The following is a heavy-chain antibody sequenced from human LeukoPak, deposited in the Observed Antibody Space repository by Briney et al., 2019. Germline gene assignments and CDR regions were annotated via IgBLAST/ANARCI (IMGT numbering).Heavy chain of an antibody. Sequence: SQTLSLTCTVSGGSISSYYWSWIRQPAGKGLEWSGPIYTSGSTNYNPSLKSRVTMSVDTSKNQFSLKLSSVTAADTAVYYCARADYDILTGYPNWFDPWGQGTLVTVSS. CDR2: IYTSGST. D-gene: IGHD3-9*01. J-gene: IGHJ5*02. V-gene: IGHV4-4*07. CDR1: GGSISSYY. CDR3: ARADYDILTGYPNWFDP.